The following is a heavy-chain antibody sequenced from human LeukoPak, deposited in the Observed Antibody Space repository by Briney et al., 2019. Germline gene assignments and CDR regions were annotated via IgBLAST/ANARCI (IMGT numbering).Heavy chain of an antibody. CDR3: ARESYSSSYLFGF. J-gene: IGHJ4*02. Sequence: NPSETLSLTCTVSGGSISGYYWSWIRQPAGKGLEWIGRIYTSGSTNYNPSLKSRVTMSVDTSKNQISLKVNSVTAADTAVYYCARESYSSSYLFGFWGQGTLVTVSS. CDR1: GGSISGYY. V-gene: IGHV4-4*07. CDR2: IYTSGST. D-gene: IGHD6-6*01.